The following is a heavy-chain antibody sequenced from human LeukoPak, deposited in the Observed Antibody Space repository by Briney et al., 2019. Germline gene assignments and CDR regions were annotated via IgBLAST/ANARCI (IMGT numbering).Heavy chain of an antibody. CDR1: GFTFSDYY. CDR3: ASSVLLWSRQAFDI. CDR2: ISSSGSTI. Sequence: GGSLRLSCAASGFTFSDYYMSWIRQAPGKGLEWVSYISSSGSTIYYADSVKGRFTISRDNAKNSLYLQMNSLRAEDTAVYYCASSVLLWSRQAFDIWGQGTMVTVSP. J-gene: IGHJ3*02. D-gene: IGHD3-10*01. V-gene: IGHV3-11*01.